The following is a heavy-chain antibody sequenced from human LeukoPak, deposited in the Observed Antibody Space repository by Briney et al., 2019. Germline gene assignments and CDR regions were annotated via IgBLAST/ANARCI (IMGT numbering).Heavy chain of an antibody. Sequence: GRSLRLSCAASGFTFSSYAMHWVRQAPGKGLEWVANIKQDGSEKYYVDSVKGRFTISRDNAKNSLYLQMNSLRAEDTAVYYCARDRSWATSIAFDYWGQGTLVTVSS. CDR1: GFTFSSYA. J-gene: IGHJ4*02. CDR2: IKQDGSEK. V-gene: IGHV3-7*01. CDR3: ARDRSWATSIAFDY. D-gene: IGHD5-24*01.